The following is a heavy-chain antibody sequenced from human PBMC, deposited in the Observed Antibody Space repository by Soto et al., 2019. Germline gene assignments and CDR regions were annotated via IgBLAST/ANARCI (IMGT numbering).Heavy chain of an antibody. CDR3: ARDVLTGFDF. Sequence: SETLSLTCTVSGASISSGGYYWSWLRQRPGKGLEWIGYISYSGSTFYNPSLMSRVSISVDTSKKQFSLSLSSVTAADTAVYYCARDVLTGFDFWGQGTLVTSPQ. CDR1: GASISSGGYY. J-gene: IGHJ4*02. D-gene: IGHD3-9*01. V-gene: IGHV4-31*03. CDR2: ISYSGST.